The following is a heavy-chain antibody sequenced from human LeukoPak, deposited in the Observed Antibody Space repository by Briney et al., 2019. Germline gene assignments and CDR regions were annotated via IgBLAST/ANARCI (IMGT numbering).Heavy chain of an antibody. Sequence: SETLSLTCTVSGGSITYFYWNWIRQSPEKGLEWIGYISNTGSTNYNPSLKSRVAISVDTSKNQFSLNLSSVTAADTALYHCTRGFRSSFSDQWGQGTLVTVSS. J-gene: IGHJ4*02. D-gene: IGHD1-26*01. CDR1: GGSITYFY. V-gene: IGHV4-59*01. CDR3: TRGFRSSFSDQ. CDR2: ISNTGST.